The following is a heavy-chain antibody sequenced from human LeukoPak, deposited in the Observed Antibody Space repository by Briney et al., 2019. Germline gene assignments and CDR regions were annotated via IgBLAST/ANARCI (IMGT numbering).Heavy chain of an antibody. CDR3: AKQERSDVVNKFDP. V-gene: IGHV3-23*01. Sequence: GGSLTLSCAASGFTFSSYSMSWVRQPPGKGLEWVSAISASGGSTYYADSGKGRFTISRDNSKNTLYLQMNRLRAEDTAIYYCAKQERSDVVNKFDPWGQGTLVTVSS. CDR1: GFTFSSYS. J-gene: IGHJ5*02. D-gene: IGHD3-22*01. CDR2: ISASGGST.